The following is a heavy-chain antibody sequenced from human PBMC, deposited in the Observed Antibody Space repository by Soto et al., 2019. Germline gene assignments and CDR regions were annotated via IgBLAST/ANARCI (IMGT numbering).Heavy chain of an antibody. CDR3: ARRLVRGAVDY. D-gene: IGHD3-10*01. CDR2: IYYSGST. V-gene: IGHV4-39*01. CDR1: GVSIISSSYY. Sequence: SETLSLTCTVSGVSIISSSYYWVWIRQPPGKGLEWIGSIYYSGSTYYNPSLKSRVTISVDTSKDQFSLKLSSVTAADTAVYYCARRLVRGAVDYWGQGTLVTVSS. J-gene: IGHJ4*02.